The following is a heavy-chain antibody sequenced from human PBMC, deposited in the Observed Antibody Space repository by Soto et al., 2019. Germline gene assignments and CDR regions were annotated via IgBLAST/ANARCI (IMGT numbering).Heavy chain of an antibody. CDR2: INRRGVT. CDR1: GFTFSSYA. Sequence: GGSLRLSCAASGFTFSSYAMSWVRQAPGKGLEWIAYINRRGVTHYADSVEGRFTISRDNAQNSLFLQMLSLRDEDTAVYYCARDAAEINSYYIDFWGQGALVTVSS. J-gene: IGHJ4*02. CDR3: ARDAAEINSYYIDF. D-gene: IGHD3-16*01. V-gene: IGHV3-48*02.